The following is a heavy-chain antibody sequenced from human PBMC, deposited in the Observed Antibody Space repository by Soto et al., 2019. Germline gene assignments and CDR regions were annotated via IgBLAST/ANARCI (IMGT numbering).Heavy chain of an antibody. CDR2: IYYSGST. CDR1: GGSISSGGYY. V-gene: IGHV4-31*03. Sequence: QVQLQESGPGLVKPSQTLSLTCTVSGGSISSGGYYWSWIRQHPGKGLEWIGYIYYSGSTYYNPSLKSRVTISVDTSKNQFSLKLSSVTAAYTAVYYCAREVRQVAAILNWFDPWGQGTLVTVSS. D-gene: IGHD2-15*01. J-gene: IGHJ5*02. CDR3: AREVRQVAAILNWFDP.